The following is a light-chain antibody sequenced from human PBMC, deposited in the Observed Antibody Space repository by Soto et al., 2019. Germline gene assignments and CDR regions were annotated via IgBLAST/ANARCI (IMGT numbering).Light chain of an antibody. Sequence: DIQMTQSPSTLSASVGDRITISCRASQSVGTWVAWYQQKPGKAPNVLIYKASTLQSGVPSRFNGTGSGTEFTLTISSLRPDDSATYYCQQYNRYWTFGQGTKVEIK. J-gene: IGKJ1*01. CDR1: QSVGTW. CDR2: KAS. CDR3: QQYNRYWT. V-gene: IGKV1-5*03.